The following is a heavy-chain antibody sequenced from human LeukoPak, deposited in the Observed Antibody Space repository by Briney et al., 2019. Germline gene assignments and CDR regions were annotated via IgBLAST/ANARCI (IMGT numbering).Heavy chain of an antibody. CDR1: GGSFSGYY. J-gene: IGHJ4*02. CDR2: INHSGST. V-gene: IGHV4-34*01. CDR3: ARGGISGYVY. Sequence: SETLSLTCAVYGGSFSGYYWSWIRQPPGKGLEWIGEINHSGSTNYKSSLKSRATISVDTSKNQFSLKLSPVTAADTAVYYCARGGISGYVYWGQGTLVTVSS. D-gene: IGHD5-12*01.